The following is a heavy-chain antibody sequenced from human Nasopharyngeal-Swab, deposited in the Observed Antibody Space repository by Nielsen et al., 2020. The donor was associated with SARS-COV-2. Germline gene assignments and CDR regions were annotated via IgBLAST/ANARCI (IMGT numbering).Heavy chain of an antibody. Sequence: GESLQISCAASGFTFSSYAMSWVRQAPGKGLEWVSAISGSGGSTYYADSVKGRFTISRDNSKNTLYLQMNSLRAEDTAVYYCARKNYYDSSGYYLVHFYYYYYGMDVWGQGTTVTVSS. D-gene: IGHD3-22*01. CDR3: ARKNYYDSSGYYLVHFYYYYYGMDV. CDR2: ISGSGGST. V-gene: IGHV3-23*01. J-gene: IGHJ6*02. CDR1: GFTFSSYA.